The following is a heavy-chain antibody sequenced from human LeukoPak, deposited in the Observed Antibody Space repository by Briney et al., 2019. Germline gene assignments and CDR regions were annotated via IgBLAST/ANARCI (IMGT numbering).Heavy chain of an antibody. CDR2: LQYDGSNK. CDR3: AKGSSRYSSSWNALGLRRTKDAFDI. V-gene: IGHV3-30*02. D-gene: IGHD6-13*01. CDR1: GFTLRAYG. J-gene: IGHJ3*02. Sequence: GGSLRLSCAASGFTLRAYGMHWARQAPGKGLEWVAYLQYDGSNKQYADSVKGRFSISRDNSKNILYLQMNSLRGEDTAVYYCAKGSSRYSSSWNALGLRRTKDAFDIWGQGTMVTVSS.